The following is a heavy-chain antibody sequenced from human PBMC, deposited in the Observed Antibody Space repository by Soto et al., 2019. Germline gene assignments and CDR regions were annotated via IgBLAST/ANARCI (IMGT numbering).Heavy chain of an antibody. J-gene: IGHJ6*02. CDR1: GGSFSGYY. CDR3: ARAITMVRGVIYGMDV. CDR2: INHSGST. V-gene: IGHV4-34*01. Sequence: QVQLQQWGAGLLKPSETLSLTCAVYGGSFSGYYWSWIRQPPGKGLEWIGEINHSGSTNYNPSLKSRVTISVDTSKNQFSLKLSSVTAADTAVYYCARAITMVRGVIYGMDVWGQGTTVTVSS. D-gene: IGHD3-10*01.